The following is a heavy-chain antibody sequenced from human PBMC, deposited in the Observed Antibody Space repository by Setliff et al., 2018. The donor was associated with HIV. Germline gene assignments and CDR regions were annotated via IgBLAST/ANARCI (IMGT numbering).Heavy chain of an antibody. CDR1: GGSIRSFY. Sequence: KSSETLSLTCTVSGGSIRSFYWSWIRQPPGKGLEWIGYIYYSGSTNYNPSLKSRLTISIDTSKNQFSLNLNSVAAADTAVYYCARHQLRGSYPAFDYWGQGTPVTVSS. V-gene: IGHV4-59*08. CDR3: ARHQLRGSYPAFDY. D-gene: IGHD1-26*01. J-gene: IGHJ4*02. CDR2: IYYSGST.